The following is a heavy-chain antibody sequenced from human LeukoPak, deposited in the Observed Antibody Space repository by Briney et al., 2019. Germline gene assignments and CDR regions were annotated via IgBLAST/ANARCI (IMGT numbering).Heavy chain of an antibody. J-gene: IGHJ4*02. V-gene: IGHV3-48*03. CDR2: ISSSGSTI. Sequence: GGSLRLSCAASGFIFSSYEMNWVRQAPGKGLEWVSYISSSGSTIYYADSVKGRFTISRDNAKNSLYLQMNSLRAEDTAVYYCARDIGTYFDYWGQGTLVTVSS. D-gene: IGHD1-26*01. CDR3: ARDIGTYFDY. CDR1: GFIFSSYE.